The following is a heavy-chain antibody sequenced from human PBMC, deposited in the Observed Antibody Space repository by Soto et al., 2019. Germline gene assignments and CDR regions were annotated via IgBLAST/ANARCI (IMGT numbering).Heavy chain of an antibody. CDR1: GGSISSYY. V-gene: IGHV4-59*08. CDR3: ARVWWTRDGTHDAFDI. Sequence: QVQLQESGPGLVKPSETLSLTCTVSGGSISSYYWSWIRQPPGNGLEWIGYIYYSGSTNYNPSLRSRFTISVATSKSPFTLKPSSVTAADTAVYYCARVWWTRDGTHDAFDIWGQGTMVTVSS. D-gene: IGHD3-16*01. CDR2: IYYSGST. J-gene: IGHJ3*02.